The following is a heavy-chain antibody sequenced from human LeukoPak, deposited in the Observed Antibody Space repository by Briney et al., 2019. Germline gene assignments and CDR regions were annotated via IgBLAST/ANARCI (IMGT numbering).Heavy chain of an antibody. CDR2: IIPILGIA. CDR3: ARADGGRIDY. Sequence: SVKVSCKASVGTFSSYAISWVRQAPGQGLEWMGRIIPILGIANYAQKFQGRVTITADKSTSTAYMELSSLRSEDTAVYYCARADGGRIDYWGQGTLVTVSS. CDR1: VGTFSSYA. D-gene: IGHD1-14*01. V-gene: IGHV1-69*04. J-gene: IGHJ4*02.